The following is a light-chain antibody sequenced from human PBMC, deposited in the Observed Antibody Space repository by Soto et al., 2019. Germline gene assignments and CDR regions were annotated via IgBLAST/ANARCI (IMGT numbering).Light chain of an antibody. CDR1: SSNIGSNP. CDR3: ATWDDSLNGHVV. Sequence: QSVLTQPPSASGTPGQKVTISCSGSSSNIGSNPVDWYQHLPGTAPKLLISSNNQRPSGVPDRFSGSKSGTSASLAISGLQSEDEADYYCATWDDSLNGHVVFGGGTKLTVL. J-gene: IGLJ2*01. CDR2: SNN. V-gene: IGLV1-44*01.